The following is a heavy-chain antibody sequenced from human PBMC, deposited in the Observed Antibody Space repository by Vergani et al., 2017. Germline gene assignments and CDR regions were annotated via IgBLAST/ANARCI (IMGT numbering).Heavy chain of an antibody. D-gene: IGHD3-22*01. CDR1: GYTFTSYG. Sequence: QVQLVQSGAEVKKPGASVKVSCKASGYTFTSYGISWVRQAPGQGLEWMGWISAYNGNTNYAQKLQGRVTKTTDTSTSTAYMELRSLRSDDTAVYYCARVDYYDSSGSDLYDAFDIWGQGTMVTVSS. CDR3: ARVDYYDSSGSDLYDAFDI. CDR2: ISAYNGNT. V-gene: IGHV1-18*01. J-gene: IGHJ3*02.